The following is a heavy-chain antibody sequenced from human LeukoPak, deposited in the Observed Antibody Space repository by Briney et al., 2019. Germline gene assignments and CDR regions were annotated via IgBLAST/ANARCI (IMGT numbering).Heavy chain of an antibody. J-gene: IGHJ6*02. V-gene: IGHV4-4*07. CDR1: GDSTSSSY. CDR3: ARDNPVDYYNNYGMDV. CDR2: FYNSGNI. Sequence: SETLSLTCIVSGDSTSSSYWNWIRQSAGKGLEWIGRFYNSGNIKYNPSLKSRVTMSVDTSQKQFSLKLSSVTAADTAVYYCARDNPVDYYNNYGMDVWGQGITVTVSS.